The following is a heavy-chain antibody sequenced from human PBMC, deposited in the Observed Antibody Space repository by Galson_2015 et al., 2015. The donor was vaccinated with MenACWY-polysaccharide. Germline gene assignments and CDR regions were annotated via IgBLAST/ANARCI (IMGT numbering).Heavy chain of an antibody. D-gene: IGHD6-13*01. CDR1: GFIFSDYG. CDR3: AKEWQELHDSYLDC. J-gene: IGHJ4*02. V-gene: IGHV3-30*18. CDR2: ISHDGSNI. Sequence: SLRLSCAASGFIFSDYGIHWVRQAPGKGLEWVSFISHDGSNIHYADSVKGRFTISRDTSRKTVYMQMNNLRPEATAVYYCAKEWQELHDSYLDCWGQGALATVSS.